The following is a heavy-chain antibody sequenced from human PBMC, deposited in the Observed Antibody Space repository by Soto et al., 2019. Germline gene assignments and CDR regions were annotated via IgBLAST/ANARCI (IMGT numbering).Heavy chain of an antibody. CDR2: MNPNSGNT. V-gene: IGHV1-8*01. CDR1: GYTFTSYD. Sequence: QVQLVQSGAEVKKPGASVKVSCKASGYTFTSYDINWVRQATGQGLEWMGWMNPNSGNTGYAQKXQXSXTMXRNTSISTAYMELSSLRSEDTAVYYCARENYGLPYWGQGTLVTVSS. J-gene: IGHJ4*02. CDR3: ARENYGLPY. D-gene: IGHD3-10*01.